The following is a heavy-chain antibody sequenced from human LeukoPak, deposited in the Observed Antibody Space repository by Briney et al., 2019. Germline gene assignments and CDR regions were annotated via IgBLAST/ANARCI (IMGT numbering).Heavy chain of an antibody. D-gene: IGHD2-2*01. V-gene: IGHV1-69*02. CDR2: IIPILGIA. CDR3: ARADIVVVPAAIISAEPAAFDI. CDR1: GGTFSSYT. J-gene: IGHJ3*02. Sequence: ASVKVSCKASGGTFSSYTISWVRQAPGQGLGWMGRIIPILGIANYAQKFQGRVTITADKSTSTAYMELSSLRSEDTAVYYCARADIVVVPAAIISAEPAAFDIWGQGTMVTVSA.